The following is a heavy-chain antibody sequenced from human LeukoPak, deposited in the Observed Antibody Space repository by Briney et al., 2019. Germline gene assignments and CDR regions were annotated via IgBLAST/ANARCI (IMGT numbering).Heavy chain of an antibody. D-gene: IGHD3-16*02. CDR1: GFTVSSNY. J-gene: IGHJ4*02. Sequence: GGSLRLSCAASGFTVSSNYMSWVRQAPGKGLEWVSVIYSGGSTYYADSVKGRFTISRDNSKNTLYLQMNSLRAEDTAVYYCARVTRGYIYHYFDYWGQGTLVTVSS. CDR3: ARVTRGYIYHYFDY. CDR2: IYSGGST. V-gene: IGHV3-66*01.